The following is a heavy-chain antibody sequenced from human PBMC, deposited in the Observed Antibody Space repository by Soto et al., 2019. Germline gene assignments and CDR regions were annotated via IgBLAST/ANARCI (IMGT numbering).Heavy chain of an antibody. V-gene: IGHV4-39*01. D-gene: IGHD6-13*01. Sequence: SETLSLTCTVSGGSIRSSNYYWAWVRQPPWKGLEWIANIYYSGDTYFHPSLRSRLTVSVDTSKNQFSLKLSSLTAADTAMYYCASLQVPGNFDYWGQGXLVTVSS. J-gene: IGHJ4*02. CDR2: IYYSGDT. CDR3: ASLQVPGNFDY. CDR1: GGSIRSSNYY.